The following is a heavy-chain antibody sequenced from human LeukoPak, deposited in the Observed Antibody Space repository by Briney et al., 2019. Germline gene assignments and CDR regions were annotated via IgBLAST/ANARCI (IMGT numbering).Heavy chain of an antibody. CDR1: GFTFSGYG. J-gene: IGHJ3*02. D-gene: IGHD2-15*01. Sequence: GGSLRLSCAASGFTFSGYGMHWVRQAPGKGLEWVAVIWYDGSNKYYADSVKGRFTISRDNSKNTLYLQMNSLRAEDTAVYYCARGSLLGYCSGGSCLDAFDIWGQGTMVTVSS. CDR3: ARGSLLGYCSGGSCLDAFDI. V-gene: IGHV3-33*01. CDR2: IWYDGSNK.